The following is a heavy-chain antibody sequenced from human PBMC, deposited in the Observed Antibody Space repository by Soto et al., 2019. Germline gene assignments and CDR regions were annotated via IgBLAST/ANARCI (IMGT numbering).Heavy chain of an antibody. J-gene: IGHJ5*02. D-gene: IGHD2-2*01. CDR3: ARVESDIVVVPAANWFDP. CDR2: IIPIFGTA. CDR1: GGTFSSYA. Sequence: ASVKVSCKASGGTFSSYAISWVRQAPGQGLEWMGGIIPIFGTANYAQKFQGRVTITADESTSTAYMELSSLRSEDTAVYYCARVESDIVVVPAANWFDPWGQGTLVTVSS. V-gene: IGHV1-69*13.